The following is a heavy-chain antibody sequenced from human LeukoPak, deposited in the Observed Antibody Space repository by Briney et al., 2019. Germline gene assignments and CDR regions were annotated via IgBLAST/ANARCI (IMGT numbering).Heavy chain of an antibody. J-gene: IGHJ4*02. D-gene: IGHD6-19*01. V-gene: IGHV3-72*01. CDR3: TTDLRLAVAASVPGGY. CDR1: GFILSDHY. CDR2: SRNKANSYTT. Sequence: PGGSLRLSCATSGFILSDHYIDWFRQAPGKGLEWVGHSRNKANSYTTEYAASVKGRFTISRDDSNKSVYMQMNSLKTEDTAVYYCTTDLRLAVAASVPGGYWGQGTLVTVSS.